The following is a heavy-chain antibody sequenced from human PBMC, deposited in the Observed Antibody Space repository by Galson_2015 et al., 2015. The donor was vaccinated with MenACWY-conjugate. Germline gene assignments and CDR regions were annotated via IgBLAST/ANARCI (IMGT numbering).Heavy chain of an antibody. D-gene: IGHD2-2*01. Sequence: SLRLSCAASGFTFSSYAMSWVRQAPGKGLEWVSAISGSGGSTYYADSVKGRFTISRDNSKNTLYLQMNSLRAEDTAVYYCAKDGGIVVVPAAPPLDPDYWGQGTLVTVSS. CDR1: GFTFSSYA. V-gene: IGHV3-23*01. J-gene: IGHJ4*02. CDR2: ISGSGGST. CDR3: AKDGGIVVVPAAPPLDPDY.